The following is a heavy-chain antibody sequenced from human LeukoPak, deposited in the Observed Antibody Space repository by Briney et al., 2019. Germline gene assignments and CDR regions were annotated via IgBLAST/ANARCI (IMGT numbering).Heavy chain of an antibody. D-gene: IGHD1-7*01. CDR3: VRGARRNFADFAY. CDR1: GGSSSNLY. J-gene: IGHJ4*02. V-gene: IGHV4-34*01. CDR2: IGHGGNT. Sequence: SETLSLTCAVSGGSSSNLYWTWIRQSPGKGLEWIGEIGHGGNTNYDPSLMSRLTISVDMSKSQFSLRLSSVTAADTAVYYCVRGARRNFADFAYWGQGALVTVSP.